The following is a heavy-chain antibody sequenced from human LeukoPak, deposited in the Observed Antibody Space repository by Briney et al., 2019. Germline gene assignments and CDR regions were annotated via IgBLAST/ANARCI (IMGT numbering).Heavy chain of an antibody. Sequence: PGGSLRLSCAASGFTFSSYWMNRARQAPGKGLEWVASINHNGNVNYYVDSVKGRFTISRDNAKNSLYLQMSDLRAEDTAVYFCARGGGSDVWGQGATVTVSS. D-gene: IGHD2-15*01. CDR2: INHNGNVN. V-gene: IGHV3-7*03. CDR1: GFTFSSYW. J-gene: IGHJ6*02. CDR3: ARGGGSDV.